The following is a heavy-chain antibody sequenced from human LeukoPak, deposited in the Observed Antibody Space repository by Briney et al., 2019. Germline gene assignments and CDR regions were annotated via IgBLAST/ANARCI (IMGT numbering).Heavy chain of an antibody. CDR2: ISGSGGSP. D-gene: IGHD2-15*01. CDR3: AKGPVVTFDI. J-gene: IGHJ3*02. V-gene: IGHV3-23*01. CDR1: GFTFSSYW. Sequence: GGSLRLSCAASGFTFSSYWMSWVRQAPGKGLEWVSSISGSGGSPYYAGSVKGRFTISGDNSKNTLYLQMNSLRAEDTAVYYCAKGPVVTFDIWGQGTMVTVSS.